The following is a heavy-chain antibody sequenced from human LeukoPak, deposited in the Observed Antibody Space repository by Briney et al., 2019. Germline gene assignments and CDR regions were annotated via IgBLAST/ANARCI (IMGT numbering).Heavy chain of an antibody. D-gene: IGHD4-11*01. CDR3: ARSYSNYYYYYYYMDV. CDR1: GGTFSSYA. V-gene: IGHV1-69*05. CDR2: IIPIFGTA. Sequence: SVKVSCKASGGTFSSYAISWVRQAPGQGLEWMGGIIPIFGTANYAQKFQGGVTITTDESTSTAYMELSSLRSEDTAVYYCARSYSNYYYYYYYMDVWGKGTTVTVSS. J-gene: IGHJ6*03.